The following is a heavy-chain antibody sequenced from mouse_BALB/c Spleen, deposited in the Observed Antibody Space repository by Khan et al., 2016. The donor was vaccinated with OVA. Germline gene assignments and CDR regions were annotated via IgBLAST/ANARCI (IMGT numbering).Heavy chain of an antibody. CDR2: IYSVDGST. CDR1: GYTLTSYY. J-gene: IGHJ2*01. CDR3: ARGYYGYLDY. Sequence: QVQLKQSGPELVRPGASMKMSCKASGYTLTSYYIHWVKQRPGQGLEWIGWIYSVDGSTKYNEKFKGKSTLTADRSSSTAYMLLSSLTSEDSAIYFCARGYYGYLDYWGQGTTLTVSS. V-gene: IGHV1S56*01. D-gene: IGHD1-1*01.